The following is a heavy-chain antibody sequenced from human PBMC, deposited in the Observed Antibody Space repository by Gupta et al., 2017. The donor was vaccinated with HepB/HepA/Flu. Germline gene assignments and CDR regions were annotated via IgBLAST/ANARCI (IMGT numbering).Heavy chain of an antibody. V-gene: IGHV1-69*01. CDR1: GGTFSSYA. D-gene: IGHD1-1*01. CDR2: IIPIFGTA. CDR3: AGDLQHEKTVQLERRALDP. J-gene: IGHJ5*02. Sequence: QVQLVQSGAEVKKPGSSVKVSCKASGGTFSSYAISWVRQAPGQGLEWMGGIIPIFGTANYAQKFQGRVTITADESTSTAYMELSSLRSEDTAVYYCAGDLQHEKTVQLERRALDPWGQGTLVTVSS.